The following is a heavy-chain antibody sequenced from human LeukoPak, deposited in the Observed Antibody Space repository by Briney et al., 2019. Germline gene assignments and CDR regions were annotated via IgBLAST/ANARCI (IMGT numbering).Heavy chain of an antibody. J-gene: IGHJ4*02. Sequence: PGGSLRLSCAASGFTFSSYAMHWVRQAPGKGLEWVAVISYDGSNKYYADSVKGRFTISRDNSKNTLYLQMNSLRAEDTAVYYCARDGLGYYASGSPQTYFDYWGQGTLVTVSS. CDR2: ISYDGSNK. D-gene: IGHD3-10*01. V-gene: IGHV3-30*04. CDR1: GFTFSSYA. CDR3: ARDGLGYYASGSPQTYFDY.